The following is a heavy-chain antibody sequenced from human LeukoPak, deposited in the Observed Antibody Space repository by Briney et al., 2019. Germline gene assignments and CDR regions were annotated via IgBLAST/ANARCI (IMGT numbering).Heavy chain of an antibody. CDR3: ARSVSSGWPGFGY. J-gene: IGHJ4*02. Sequence: GESLRISCKGSGYSFTNYWINWVRQMPGKGLEWMGKIDPSDSYTNYSPSFQGHVTISADKSISTAYLQWSSLKASDTAMYYCARSVSSGWPGFGYWGQGALVTVSS. D-gene: IGHD6-19*01. CDR1: GYSFTNYW. V-gene: IGHV5-10-1*01. CDR2: IDPSDSYT.